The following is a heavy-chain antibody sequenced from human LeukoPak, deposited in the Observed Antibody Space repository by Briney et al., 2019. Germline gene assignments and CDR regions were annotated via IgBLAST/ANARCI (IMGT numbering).Heavy chain of an antibody. J-gene: IGHJ6*02. CDR3: ARDKEYDLWSVEHYYYYGMDV. CDR2: IIPIFGTA. Sequence: ASVTVSCTASGGTFSSYAISWVRQAPGQGLEWMGGIIPIFGTANYAQKFQGRVTITADESTSTAYMELSSLRSEDTAVYYCARDKEYDLWSVEHYYYYGMDVWGQGTTVTVSS. V-gene: IGHV1-69*13. CDR1: GGTFSSYA. D-gene: IGHD3-3*01.